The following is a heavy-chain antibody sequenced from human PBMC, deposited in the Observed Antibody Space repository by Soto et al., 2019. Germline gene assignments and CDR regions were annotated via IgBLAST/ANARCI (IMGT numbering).Heavy chain of an antibody. CDR1: GGSISSPNFY. CDR2: IYYSGST. CDR3: ARQARDGYNPGHFQH. J-gene: IGHJ1*01. D-gene: IGHD5-12*01. V-gene: IGHV4-39*01. Sequence: PSETLSLTCTVSGGSISSPNFYWGWIRQPPGKGLEWIGSIYYSGSTYYNPSLKSRVTISVDTSKNQFSLKLSSVTAADTAVYYCARQARDGYNPGHFQHWGQGTLVTVSS.